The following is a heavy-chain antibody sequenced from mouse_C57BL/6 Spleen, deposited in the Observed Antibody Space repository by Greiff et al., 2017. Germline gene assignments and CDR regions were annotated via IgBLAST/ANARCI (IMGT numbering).Heavy chain of an antibody. CDR1: GYSFTDYN. J-gene: IGHJ2*01. Sequence: VQLQQSGPELVKPGASVKISCKASGYSFTDYNMNWVKQSNGKSLEWIGVINPNYGTTSYNQKFKGKATLTVDQSSSTAYMQLNSLTSEDSAVYYCVIYYGNMYYFDCWGQGTTLTVAS. CDR3: VIYYGNMYYFDC. V-gene: IGHV1-39*01. D-gene: IGHD2-1*01. CDR2: INPNYGTT.